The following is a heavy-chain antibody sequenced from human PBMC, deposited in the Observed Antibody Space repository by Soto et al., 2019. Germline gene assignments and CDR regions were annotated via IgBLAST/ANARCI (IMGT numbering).Heavy chain of an antibody. D-gene: IGHD1-26*01. CDR1: GFTFSSYG. CDR2: ISYDGSNK. J-gene: IGHJ4*02. CDR3: AKPGESGAYLYYFDY. V-gene: IGHV3-30*18. Sequence: QVQLVESGGGVVQPGMSLRLSCAASGFTFSSYGMHWVRQAPGKGLEWVAVISYDGSNKYYADSVKGRFTISRDNSKNTLYLQMNSLSIEDTAVYYCAKPGESGAYLYYFDYWGQGTLVTVSS.